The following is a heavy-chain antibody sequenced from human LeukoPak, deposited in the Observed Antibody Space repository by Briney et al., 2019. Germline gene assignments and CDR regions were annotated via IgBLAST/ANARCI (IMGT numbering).Heavy chain of an antibody. D-gene: IGHD7-27*01. CDR1: GGSISSDSYY. CDR3: VRNRNSADWGYYFDY. CDR2: IYTSGST. J-gene: IGHJ4*02. V-gene: IGHV4-61*02. Sequence: SQTLSLTCTVSGGSISSDSYYWSWIRQPAGEGLEWIGRIYTSGSTNYNPSLKSRVTMLVDTSKNQFSLKLRSVTAADTAVYYGVRNRNSADWGYYFDYWGQGTLVTVSS.